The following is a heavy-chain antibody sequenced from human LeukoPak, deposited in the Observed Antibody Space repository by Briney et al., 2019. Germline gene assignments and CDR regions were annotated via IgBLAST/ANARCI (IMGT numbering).Heavy chain of an antibody. J-gene: IGHJ6*02. CDR2: ISSSTYM. CDR1: GFTFSKYA. CDR3: ARVVDYGMDV. Sequence: GGSLRLSCAASGFTFSKYAMNWVRQAPGKGLEWVSSISSSTYMYYADSVKGRFTISRDNAKNSLYLQMNSLRAEDTAVYYCARVVDYGMDVWGQGTTVTVSS. V-gene: IGHV3-21*01.